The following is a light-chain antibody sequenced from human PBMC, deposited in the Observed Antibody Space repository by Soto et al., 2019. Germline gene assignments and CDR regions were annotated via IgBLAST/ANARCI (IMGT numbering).Light chain of an antibody. V-gene: IGKV1-9*01. CDR3: QQLNSYPLT. CDR2: AAS. Sequence: DIQLTQSPSFLSASVGDRVTITCRASQGISSYLAWYQQKPGKAPKLLIYAASTLQSGVPSRFSGSGSGTDFTLTISSLEPEDFASYYCQQLNSYPLTFGGGTKVEIQ. J-gene: IGKJ4*01. CDR1: QGISSY.